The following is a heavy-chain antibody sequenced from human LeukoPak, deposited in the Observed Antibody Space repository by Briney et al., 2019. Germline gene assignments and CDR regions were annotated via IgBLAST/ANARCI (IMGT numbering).Heavy chain of an antibody. CDR3: ARGGVGGYCSGGSCSDESGYYYYGMDV. CDR1: GFTFSSYW. D-gene: IGHD2-15*01. CDR2: IKQDGSEK. Sequence: GGSLRLSCAASGFTFSSYWMSWVRQAPGKGLEWVANIKQDGSEKYYVDSVKGRFTISRENAKNSLYLQMNSLRAGGTAVYYCARGGVGGYCSGGSCSDESGYYYYGMDVWGQGTTVTVSS. V-gene: IGHV3-7*01. J-gene: IGHJ6*02.